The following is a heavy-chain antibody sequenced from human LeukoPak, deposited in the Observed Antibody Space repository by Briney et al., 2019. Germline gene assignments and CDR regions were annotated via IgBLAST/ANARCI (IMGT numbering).Heavy chain of an antibody. J-gene: IGHJ6*03. V-gene: IGHV4-39*07. D-gene: IGHD1-26*01. CDR2: FYYSGST. Sequence: SETLSLTCTVSGDSISSTSYYWGWIRQPPGKGLEWIGNFYYSGSTFYNPSLKSRVTISADKSKNQVSLKLTSVTAADTAVYYCARLSVIVGAALEYYYYYMDVWGQGTTVTVSS. CDR1: GDSISSTSYY. CDR3: ARLSVIVGAALEYYYYYMDV.